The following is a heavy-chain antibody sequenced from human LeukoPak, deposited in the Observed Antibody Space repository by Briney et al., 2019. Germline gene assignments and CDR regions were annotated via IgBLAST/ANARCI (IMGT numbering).Heavy chain of an antibody. CDR2: ITGSGGST. Sequence: PGGSLRLSCAASGFTFSNYAMNWVRQAPGKGLEWVSTITGSGGSTFYSDSVKGRFTISRDNSKNTLYLQMNSLRAEDTAVYYCAYNDTRGGYSFLWVQATLVTVSS. J-gene: IGHJ4*02. CDR1: GFTFSNYA. CDR3: AYNDTRGGYSFL. D-gene: IGHD3-16*02. V-gene: IGHV3-23*01.